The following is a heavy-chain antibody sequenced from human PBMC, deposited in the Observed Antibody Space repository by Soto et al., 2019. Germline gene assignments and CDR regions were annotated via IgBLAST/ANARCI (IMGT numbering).Heavy chain of an antibody. Sequence: QLGGPLRLSCAASGFTFSSYAMSWVRQAPGKGLEWVSAISGSGGSTYYADSVKGRFTISRDNSKNTLYLQMNSLRAEDTAVYYCAKDPAVNYCSGGSCYDYFDYWGQGTLVTVSS. CDR2: ISGSGGST. CDR3: AKDPAVNYCSGGSCYDYFDY. J-gene: IGHJ4*02. D-gene: IGHD2-15*01. V-gene: IGHV3-23*01. CDR1: GFTFSSYA.